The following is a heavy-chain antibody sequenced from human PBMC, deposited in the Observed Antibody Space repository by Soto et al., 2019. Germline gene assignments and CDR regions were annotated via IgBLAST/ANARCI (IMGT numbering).Heavy chain of an antibody. CDR3: ARHRDDGHDMSAFDP. CDR1: GGSIRSGSYY. Sequence: PSETLSLTCIVSGGSIRSGSYYWDWIRQSPETGLEWIASIKYSGDTWYNPSLMSRVTVSVDTSKNQFSLELRYVTASDMAFFFFARHRDDGHDMSAFDPWGQGILVTVSS. J-gene: IGHJ5*02. CDR2: IKYSGDT. D-gene: IGHD1-1*01. V-gene: IGHV4-39*01.